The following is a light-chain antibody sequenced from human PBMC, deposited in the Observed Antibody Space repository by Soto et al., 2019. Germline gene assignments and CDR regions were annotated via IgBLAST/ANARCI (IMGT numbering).Light chain of an antibody. CDR1: SSDVGSYNL. CDR2: EVS. CDR3: CSYAGSGTVI. J-gene: IGLJ2*01. Sequence: QPVLTQPASVSGSHGQSITISCTETSSDVGSYNLVSWYQHHPGEAPKFMIYEVSKRPSGISNRFSGSKSGNTASLTISGLQAEDEADYYCCSYAGSGTVIFGGGTQLTVL. V-gene: IGLV2-23*02.